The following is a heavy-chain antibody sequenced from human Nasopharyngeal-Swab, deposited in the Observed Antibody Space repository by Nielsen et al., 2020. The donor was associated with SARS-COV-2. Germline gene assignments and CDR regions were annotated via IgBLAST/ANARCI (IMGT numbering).Heavy chain of an antibody. CDR3: ARRGRCSGSSCDMDV. CDR2: INPGSGGT. D-gene: IGHD2-2*01. Sequence: CVRQAPGQGLEWMGMINPGSGGTTYAQKFQGRVTMTRDTSTSTVFMDLSSLRSEDTAVYYCARRGRCSGSSCDMDVWGQGTTVTVSS. V-gene: IGHV1-46*01. J-gene: IGHJ6*02.